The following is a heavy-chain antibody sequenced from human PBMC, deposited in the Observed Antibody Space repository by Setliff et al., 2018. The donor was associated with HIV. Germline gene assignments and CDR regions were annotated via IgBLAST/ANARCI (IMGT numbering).Heavy chain of an antibody. J-gene: IGHJ4*02. CDR3: ARSGSGWYEGGFYFDY. V-gene: IGHV3-7*01. D-gene: IGHD6-19*01. Sequence: GGSLRLSCAASGFSVSTYWMNWVRQAPGKGLEWVANIEKDGSEKYYVDSVKGRFTISRDNAKRTLYLRTNSLRAEDTAVYYCARSGSGWYEGGFYFDYWGQGTLVTAPQ. CDR1: GFSVSTYW. CDR2: IEKDGSEK.